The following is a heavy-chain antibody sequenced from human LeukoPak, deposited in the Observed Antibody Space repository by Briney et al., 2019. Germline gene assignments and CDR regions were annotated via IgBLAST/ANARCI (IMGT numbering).Heavy chain of an antibody. Sequence: ASVKVSCKASGYTFTGYYMHWVRQAPGQGLEWMGWINPNSGDTNYEQKFQGRVTMTRDTSISTASMGLSSLRSDDTAVYYCARDQAATNTQVRFCLDWGQGTLVTVSS. CDR1: GYTFTGYY. J-gene: IGHJ4*02. CDR2: INPNSGDT. V-gene: IGHV1-2*02. CDR3: ARDQAATNTQVRFCLD. D-gene: IGHD3-9*01.